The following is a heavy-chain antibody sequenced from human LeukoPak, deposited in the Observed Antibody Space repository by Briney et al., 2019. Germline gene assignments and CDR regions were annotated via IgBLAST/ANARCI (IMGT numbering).Heavy chain of an antibody. CDR2: ISHIGHT. J-gene: IGHJ5*02. CDR1: GDSISSAYY. CDR3: ARDEEHSSTWNWLDP. Sequence: PSETLSLTCAVSGDSISSAYYWGCRRLPPGKGLWWVGSISHIGHTNYNPSIKSRVSISADTSKNQFSLRLTSVTAADTAVYYCARDEEHSSTWNWLDPWGQGTLVTVSS. D-gene: IGHD6-13*01. V-gene: IGHV4-38-2*01.